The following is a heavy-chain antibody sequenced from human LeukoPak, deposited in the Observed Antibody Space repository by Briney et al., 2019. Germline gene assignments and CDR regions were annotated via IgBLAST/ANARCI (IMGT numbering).Heavy chain of an antibody. D-gene: IGHD3-16*01. CDR3: ARETNDYVWGSLGYFDY. CDR2: ISSSSSYI. J-gene: IGHJ4*02. CDR1: GFTFSSYS. Sequence: PGGSLRLSCAASGFTFSSYSMNWVRQAPGKGLEWVSSISSSSSYIYYADSVKGRFTISRDNAKNSLYLQMNSLRAEDTAMYYCARETNDYVWGSLGYFDYWGQGTLVTVSS. V-gene: IGHV3-21*01.